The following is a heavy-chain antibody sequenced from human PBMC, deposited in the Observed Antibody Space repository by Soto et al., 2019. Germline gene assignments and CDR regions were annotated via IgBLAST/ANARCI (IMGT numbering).Heavy chain of an antibody. J-gene: IGHJ6*02. Sequence: SVKVSCKASGGTFSRYTISWVRQAPGQGLEWMGRIIPIVDTTNYAQKFQDRVTTTADKSTSTAYMELRSLRSEDTAVYYFARDQCITTFGVYSMYYYGMDVWGPGTTVTVSS. V-gene: IGHV1-69*08. CDR3: ARDQCITTFGVYSMYYYGMDV. CDR1: GGTFSRYT. CDR2: IIPIVDTT. D-gene: IGHD3-3*01.